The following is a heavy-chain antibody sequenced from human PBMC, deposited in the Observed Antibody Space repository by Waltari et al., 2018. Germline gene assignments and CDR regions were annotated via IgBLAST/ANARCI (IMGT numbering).Heavy chain of an antibody. V-gene: IGHV4-39*02. CDR3: ARRSDYFDGSLDFGMDV. Sequence: QLQLQESGPGLVKPSATLSLTCTVSGGSINTGGHYWVWLRQAPGKGLEWIGVIFYFGGRTFYAPSLKSRVSFSVDTSKNHFSLSLRSATAADTAVYFCARRSDYFDGSLDFGMDVWGQGTTVTVSS. CDR1: GGSINTGGHY. D-gene: IGHD3-22*01. J-gene: IGHJ6*02. CDR2: FYFGGRT.